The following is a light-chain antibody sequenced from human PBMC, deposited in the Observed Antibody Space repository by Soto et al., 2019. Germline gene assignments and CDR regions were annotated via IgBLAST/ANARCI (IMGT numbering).Light chain of an antibody. J-gene: IGKJ2*01. Sequence: ELVMTQSPATLSVSPGEGATLSCRASQSISSNLAWYQQKPGQAPRLLIYAASARATGIPARFSGSGSGTAFTLTISSLQSEDFAVYFCQHYNTLPPRMYTFGQGTTLEI. CDR2: AAS. CDR1: QSISSN. V-gene: IGKV3-15*01. CDR3: QHYNTLPPRMYT.